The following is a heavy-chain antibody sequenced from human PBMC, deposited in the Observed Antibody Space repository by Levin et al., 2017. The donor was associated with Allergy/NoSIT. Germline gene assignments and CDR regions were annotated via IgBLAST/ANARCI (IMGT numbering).Heavy chain of an antibody. CDR2: ISGSGGST. V-gene: IGHV3-23*01. CDR1: GFTFSSYA. Sequence: GGSLRLSCAASGFTFSSYAMSWVRQAPGKGLEWVSAISGSGGSTYYADSVKGRFTISRDNSKNTLYLQMNSLRAEDTAVYYCAKDRRRTYYYDSSGYGYFDYWGQGTLVTVSS. J-gene: IGHJ4*02. D-gene: IGHD3-22*01. CDR3: AKDRRRTYYYDSSGYGYFDY.